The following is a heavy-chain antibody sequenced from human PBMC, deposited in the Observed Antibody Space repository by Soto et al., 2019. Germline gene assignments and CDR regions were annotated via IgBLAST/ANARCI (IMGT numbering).Heavy chain of an antibody. D-gene: IGHD3-22*01. V-gene: IGHV4-39*01. CDR3: AAHDSGGYYAEY. CDR2: IHYSGST. CDR1: GDSVTISDYY. J-gene: IGHJ4*02. Sequence: QLQLQESGPGLVKPSETLSLTCTVSGDSVTISDYYWGWIRQPPGKGLEWIGSIHYSGSTYYNPSLKSRGTISGETSKKQFSLKLTSVTAADAAVYYCAAHDSGGYYAEYWGQGTLVTVSA.